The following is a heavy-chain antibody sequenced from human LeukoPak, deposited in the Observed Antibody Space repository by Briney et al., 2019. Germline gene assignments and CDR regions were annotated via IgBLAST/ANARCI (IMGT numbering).Heavy chain of an antibody. V-gene: IGHV1-2*02. CDR1: GYTFTSYG. CDR3: ARVPGGSADY. CDR2: INPNSGGT. Sequence: ASVKVSCKASGYTFTSYGISWVRQAPGQGLEWMGWINPNSGGTNFAQKFQGRVTMTSDTSISTAYMELSRLRSDDTAVYYCARVPGGSADYWGQGNLVTVSS. J-gene: IGHJ4*02. D-gene: IGHD1-26*01.